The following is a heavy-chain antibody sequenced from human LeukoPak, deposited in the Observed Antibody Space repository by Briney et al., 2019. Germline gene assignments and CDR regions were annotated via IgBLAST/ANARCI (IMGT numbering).Heavy chain of an antibody. CDR3: ARRAGIGQAYFDY. D-gene: IGHD6-13*01. CDR1: GGSMSFYY. Sequence: SGTLSLTCTVSGGSMSFYYWSWIRQSPGKGLECIGYIYDSGSTYYNPSLKSRVTISVDSSKNQFSLNLDPVTAADTAVYYCARRAGIGQAYFDYWGQGTLVTVSS. J-gene: IGHJ4*02. CDR2: IYDSGST. V-gene: IGHV4-59*08.